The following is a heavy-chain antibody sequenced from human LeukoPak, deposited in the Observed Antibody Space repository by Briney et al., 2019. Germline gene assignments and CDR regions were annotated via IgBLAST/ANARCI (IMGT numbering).Heavy chain of an antibody. Sequence: PGGSLRLSCAASGFAFSDYDVNWVRQAPGKGLEWVSYISSSGNVKHYADSVEGRFTISRHNDKNSLHLQMNSLRADDTAVYYCARDPNEDGWTPDYWGKGTPVTVSS. V-gene: IGHV3-48*03. J-gene: IGHJ4*02. D-gene: IGHD5-24*01. CDR3: ARDPNEDGWTPDY. CDR1: GFAFSDYD. CDR2: ISSSGNVK.